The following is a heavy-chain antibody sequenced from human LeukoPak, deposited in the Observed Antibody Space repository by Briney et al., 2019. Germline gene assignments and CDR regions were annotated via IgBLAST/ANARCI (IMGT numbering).Heavy chain of an antibody. V-gene: IGHV1-69*13. CDR3: ARLARPKRNYFDY. Sequence: SVKVSCKASGGTFSSYAISWVRQAPGQGLEWMGGIIPIFGTANYAQKFQGRVTITADESTSTAYMELSSLRSEDTAVYYCARLARPKRNYFDYWGQGTLVTVSS. J-gene: IGHJ4*02. D-gene: IGHD6-6*01. CDR2: IIPIFGTA. CDR1: GGTFSSYA.